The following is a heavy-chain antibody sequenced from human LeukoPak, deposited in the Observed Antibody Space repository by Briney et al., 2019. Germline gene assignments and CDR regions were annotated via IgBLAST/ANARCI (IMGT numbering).Heavy chain of an antibody. CDR3: ARGNWHSSSSSYFDY. Sequence: PGGALRLSCSASGFTVSSNYMNGVRQGPGKGVEWVSVIASGGSTYHADHVKGTFTISRDTSKNTLYLQMTSPRAEDTAVYYCARGNWHSSSSSYFDYWGQGTLVTVSS. CDR2: IASGGST. J-gene: IGHJ4*02. D-gene: IGHD6-6*01. V-gene: IGHV3-66*01. CDR1: GFTVSSNY.